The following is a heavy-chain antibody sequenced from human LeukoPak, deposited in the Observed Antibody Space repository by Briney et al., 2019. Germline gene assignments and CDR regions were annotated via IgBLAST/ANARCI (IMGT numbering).Heavy chain of an antibody. CDR2: IKKDGNEK. CDR1: GFTFSNYW. V-gene: IGHV3-7*01. Sequence: PGGSLRLSCAASGFTFSNYWMTWVRQAPGKGLEWVASIKKDGNEKTYVDSVKGRFTISRDNAKNSLYLQMNSLRAEDTAVYYCVRDLNPPGFDYWGQGTLVTVSS. CDR3: VRDLNPPGFDY. J-gene: IGHJ4*02.